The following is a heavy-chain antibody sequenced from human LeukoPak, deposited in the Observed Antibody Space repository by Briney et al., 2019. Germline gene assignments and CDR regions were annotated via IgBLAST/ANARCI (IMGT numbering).Heavy chain of an antibody. D-gene: IGHD1-26*01. CDR2: IYHSGTT. CDR1: GGSITSSNW. V-gene: IGHV4-4*02. CDR3: AKGGSI. J-gene: IGHJ3*02. Sequence: RSSETLSLTCAVSGGSITSSNWWSWVRQPPGKGLEWIGEIYHSGTTNYNPSLKNRVTMSVDTSRNQISLNLSSVTAADTAVYYGAKGGSIWGQGTMVTVSS.